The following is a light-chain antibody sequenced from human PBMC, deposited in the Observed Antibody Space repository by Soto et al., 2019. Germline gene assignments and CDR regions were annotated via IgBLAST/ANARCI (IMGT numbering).Light chain of an antibody. CDR3: QQSYSTLIT. Sequence: DIQMTQSPSSLSASVGDRVTITCRASQSISSYLNWYQQKPGEAPKLVIYAASSLQSGVPSRFSGSGSGTDFTLTISSLQTENFATYYCQQSYSTLITFGQGTRLEIK. CDR1: QSISSY. V-gene: IGKV1-39*01. CDR2: AAS. J-gene: IGKJ5*01.